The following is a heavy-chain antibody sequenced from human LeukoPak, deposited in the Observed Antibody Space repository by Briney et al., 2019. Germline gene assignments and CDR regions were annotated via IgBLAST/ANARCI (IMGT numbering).Heavy chain of an antibody. Sequence: SETLSLTCAVYGGSLSGYYWSWIRQSPGKGLEWIGEINHGGSTNYNPSLKSRVAMSVDTSKNHFSLKLSSVTAADTAVYFCAREGRMSMGIEYWGQGTTVTVSS. V-gene: IGHV4-34*01. CDR3: AREGRMSMGIEY. J-gene: IGHJ4*02. D-gene: IGHD4/OR15-4a*01. CDR1: GGSLSGYY. CDR2: INHGGST.